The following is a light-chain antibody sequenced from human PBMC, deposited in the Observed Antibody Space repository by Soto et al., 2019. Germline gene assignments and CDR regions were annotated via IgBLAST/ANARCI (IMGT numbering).Light chain of an antibody. CDR3: PQYNNLPPNT. CDR2: GAS. V-gene: IGKV3-15*01. Sequence: EIVMTQSPATLSVSPGERATLSCWASQSVSSNLAWYQQKPGQAPRLLIYGASTRATGIPARFSGSGSGTEFTLTIRSLQSEDFAVYYCPQYNNLPPNTFGQGTKLEIK. CDR1: QSVSSN. J-gene: IGKJ2*01.